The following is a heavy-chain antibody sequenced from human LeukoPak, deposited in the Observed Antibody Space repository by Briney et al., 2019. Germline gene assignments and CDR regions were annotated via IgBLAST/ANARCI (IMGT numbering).Heavy chain of an antibody. CDR1: GFTFSSYSMN. CDR3: ATFDGDHYVGTFDI. J-gene: IGHJ3*02. CDR2: IYYSGST. D-gene: IGHD4-17*01. V-gene: IGHV4-59*05. Sequence: GSLRLSCAASGFTFSSYSMNWVRQAPGKGLEWIGSIYYSGSTYYNPSLKSRVTISVDTSKNQFSLKLSSVTAADTAVYYCATFDGDHYVGTFDIWGQGTMVTVSS.